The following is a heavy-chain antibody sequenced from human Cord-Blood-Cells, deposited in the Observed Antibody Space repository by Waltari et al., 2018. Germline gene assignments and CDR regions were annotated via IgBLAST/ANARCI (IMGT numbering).Heavy chain of an antibody. Sequence: EVQLVETGGGLIQPGGSLRLSCAASGFTVSSNYMSWVRQAPGKGLEWFAVMYSGGSTYYADSVKGRFTISRDNSKNTLYLQMNSVRAEDTAVYYCARAVGAARPSYFDYWGQGTLVTVSS. CDR2: MYSGGST. D-gene: IGHD6-6*01. CDR1: GFTVSSNY. CDR3: ARAVGAARPSYFDY. J-gene: IGHJ4*02. V-gene: IGHV3-53*02.